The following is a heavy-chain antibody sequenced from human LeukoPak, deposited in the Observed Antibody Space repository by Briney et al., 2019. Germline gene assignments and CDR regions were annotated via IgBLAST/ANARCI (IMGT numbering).Heavy chain of an antibody. V-gene: IGHV4-38-2*02. J-gene: IGHJ4*02. Sequence: NSSETLSLTCTVSGYSISNGYYWGWIRQPPGKGLEWIGSIYHRGSTYYNPSLRSQVTISLDRSKKKFSLKLTSVTAADTAVYFCARGAEYYAIWRGYAGYSDYWGQGISVTVSS. CDR2: IYHRGST. CDR1: GYSISNGYY. CDR3: ARGAEYYAIWRGYAGYSDY. D-gene: IGHD3-3*01.